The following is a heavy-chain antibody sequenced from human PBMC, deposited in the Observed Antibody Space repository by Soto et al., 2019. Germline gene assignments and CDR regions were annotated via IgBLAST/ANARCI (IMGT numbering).Heavy chain of an antibody. CDR2: ISANNGNT. CDR1: GYTFTSYG. D-gene: IGHD2-2*01. V-gene: IGHV1-18*01. Sequence: QVQLVQSGAEVKKPGASVKVSCKASGYTFTSYGISWVRQAPGQRLEWMGWISANNGNTNYAQKLQGRVTMTTDTSTSTAYMELRSLRSDDTAVYYCARASSTSDTQGDAFDIWGQGTMVTVSS. J-gene: IGHJ3*02. CDR3: ARASSTSDTQGDAFDI.